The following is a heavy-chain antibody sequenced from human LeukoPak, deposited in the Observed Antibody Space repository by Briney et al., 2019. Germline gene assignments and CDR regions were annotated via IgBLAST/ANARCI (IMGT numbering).Heavy chain of an antibody. CDR1: GGSISSHY. J-gene: IGHJ4*02. V-gene: IGHV4-59*11. CDR2: LFDSVNT. D-gene: IGHD5-18*01. Sequence: SETLSLTCTVSGGSISSHYWSWIRQPPGKGLEWIAYLFDSVNTKDNPSLQSRLTLSADTSKNQFSLRLSSVTAADTAVYYCATIKRGSIYGYFDFWGQGVLVTVSS. CDR3: ATIKRGSIYGYFDF.